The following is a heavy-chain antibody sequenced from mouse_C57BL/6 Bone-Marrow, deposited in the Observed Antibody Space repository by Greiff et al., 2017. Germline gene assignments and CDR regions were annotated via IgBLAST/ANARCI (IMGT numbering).Heavy chain of an antibody. CDR3: ARSTTVGYAMDY. V-gene: IGHV5-4*03. Sequence: EVMLVESGGGLVKPGGSLKLSCAASGFTFSSYAMSWVRQTPEKRLEWVATISDGGSYTYYQDNVKGRFTISRDNAKNNLYLQMSHLKSEDTAMYYCARSTTVGYAMDYWGQGTSVTVSS. D-gene: IGHD1-1*01. J-gene: IGHJ4*01. CDR1: GFTFSSYA. CDR2: ISDGGSYT.